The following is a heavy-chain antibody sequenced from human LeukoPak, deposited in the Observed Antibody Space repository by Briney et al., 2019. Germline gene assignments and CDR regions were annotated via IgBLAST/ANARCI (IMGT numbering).Heavy chain of an antibody. V-gene: IGHV3-7*04. CDR3: AGGGARVATIRVDH. CDR1: GFTFSNFW. D-gene: IGHD5-12*01. CDR2: IEQDGSGK. Sequence: GGSLRLSCAASGFTFSNFWMSWVRQAPGKGLEWVANIEQDGSGKNYVDSVKGRFTISRDNAKNSLYLQMNSLRAEDTAVYYCAGGGARVATIRVDHWGQGSLVTVSS. J-gene: IGHJ4*02.